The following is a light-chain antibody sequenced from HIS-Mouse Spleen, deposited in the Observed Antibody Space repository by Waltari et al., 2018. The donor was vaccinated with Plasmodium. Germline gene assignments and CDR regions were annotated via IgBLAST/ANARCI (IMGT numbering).Light chain of an antibody. CDR2: EDR. Sequence: SYELTQPPSVSVSQGPTASITCSADAFPKHYAYWYQQKSCQAPVLVIYEDRKRPSGIPEGFSGSSSGTMATLTISGAQVEDEADYYCYSTDSSGNHRVFGGGTKLTVL. CDR3: YSTDSSGNHRV. V-gene: IGLV3-10*01. CDR1: AFPKHY. J-gene: IGLJ3*02.